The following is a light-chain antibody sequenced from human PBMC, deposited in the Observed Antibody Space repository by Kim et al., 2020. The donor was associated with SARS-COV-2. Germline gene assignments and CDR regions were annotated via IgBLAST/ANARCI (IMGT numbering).Light chain of an antibody. Sequence: QSALTQPASVSGSPGQSVTLSCTGTSSDFVNYHLVSWYQQHPGKAPKLIIYEASRRPSGVSDRFSGSKSGNTASLTISGLQAEDAADYYCCSHAGAATLVVFGGGTQLTVL. CDR1: SSDFVNYHL. CDR3: CSHAGAATLVV. J-gene: IGLJ2*01. V-gene: IGLV2-23*01. CDR2: EAS.